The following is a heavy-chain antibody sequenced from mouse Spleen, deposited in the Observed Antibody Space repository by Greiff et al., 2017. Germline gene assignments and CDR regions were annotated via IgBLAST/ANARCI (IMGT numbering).Heavy chain of an antibody. D-gene: IGHD1-2*01. V-gene: IGHV5-9-3*01. CDR2: ISSGGGNT. Sequence: EVQLVESGGGLVKLGGSLKFSCAASGFTFSSYAMSWVSQTPEKRLEWVATISSGGGNTYYPDSVKGRFTISRDNAKNTLYLQMSSLKSEDTAMYCCGRQVHCYSYAAMDYWGPGTSVTVSS. CDR1: GFTFSSYA. CDR3: GRQVHCYSYAAMDY. J-gene: IGHJ4*01.